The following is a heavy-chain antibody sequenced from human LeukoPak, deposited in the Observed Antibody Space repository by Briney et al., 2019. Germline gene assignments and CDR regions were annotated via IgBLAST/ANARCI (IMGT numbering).Heavy chain of an antibody. CDR3: ASCTTWTRYYYYYYMDV. Sequence: VKVSCKASGGTFSSYAISWVRQAPGQGLEWMGGIIPIFGTANYAQKFQGRVTITTDESTSTAYMELSSLRSEDTAVYYCASCTTWTRYYYYYYMDVWGKGTTVTVSS. CDR2: IIPIFGTA. V-gene: IGHV1-69*05. J-gene: IGHJ6*03. D-gene: IGHD1-1*01. CDR1: GGTFSSYA.